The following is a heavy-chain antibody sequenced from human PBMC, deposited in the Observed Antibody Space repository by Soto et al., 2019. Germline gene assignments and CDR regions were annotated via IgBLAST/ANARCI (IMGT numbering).Heavy chain of an antibody. CDR3: ARRGYGSRWPNVYMDV. Sequence: EAQLVESGGGLVQPGGSLRLCCAASGFTCSNYEMHWVRQAPGKGLEYVSGISNNGAHTDYAKSVKGRFTISRDNSENTLYLQMGSLRAEDMALYYCARRGYGSRWPNVYMDVCGKGTTVTVSS. CDR1: GFTCSNYE. D-gene: IGHD6-13*01. V-gene: IGHV3-64*01. J-gene: IGHJ6*03. CDR2: ISNNGAHT.